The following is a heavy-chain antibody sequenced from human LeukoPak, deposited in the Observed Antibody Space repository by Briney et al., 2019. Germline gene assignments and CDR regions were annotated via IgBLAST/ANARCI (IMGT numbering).Heavy chain of an antibody. CDR3: ASGTYGTLFF. CDR2: ISYSGSS. Sequence: PSETLSLTCTVSGGSISGYYWTWIRQPRGKGLEWIGYISYSGSSNYNPSLQSRVTMSVDSSKNQFSLQLSTVTAADTATYYCASGTYGTLFFWGQGTLVPVSS. J-gene: IGHJ4*02. D-gene: IGHD1-14*01. CDR1: GGSISGYY. V-gene: IGHV4-59*01.